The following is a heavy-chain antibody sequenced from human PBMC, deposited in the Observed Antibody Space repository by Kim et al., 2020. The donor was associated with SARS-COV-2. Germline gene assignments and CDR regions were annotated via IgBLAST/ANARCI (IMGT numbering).Heavy chain of an antibody. CDR1: GGSISSSSYY. V-gene: IGHV4-39*01. Sequence: SETLSLTCTVSGGSISSSSYYWGWIRQPPGKGLEWIGSIYYSGSTYYNPSLKSRVTISVDTSKNQFSLKLSSVTAADTAVYYCARDSGNGDNYYYGMDVWGQGTTVTVSS. CDR2: IYYSGST. D-gene: IGHD5-12*01. CDR3: ARDSGNGDNYYYGMDV. J-gene: IGHJ6*02.